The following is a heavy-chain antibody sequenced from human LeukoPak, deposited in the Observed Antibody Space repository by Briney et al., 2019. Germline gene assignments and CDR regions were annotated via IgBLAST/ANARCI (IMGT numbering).Heavy chain of an antibody. CDR2: IYPGDSDT. CDR1: GYSFTIYW. Sequence: GESLKTSCKGSGYSFTIYWIAWVRQMPGKGLEWMGIIYPGDSDTRYSPSFQGQVTISADKSISTAYLQWSSLKASDTAMYYCARLPLNYPRASPLGYWGQGTLVTVSS. D-gene: IGHD1-7*01. V-gene: IGHV5-51*01. CDR3: ARLPLNYPRASPLGY. J-gene: IGHJ4*02.